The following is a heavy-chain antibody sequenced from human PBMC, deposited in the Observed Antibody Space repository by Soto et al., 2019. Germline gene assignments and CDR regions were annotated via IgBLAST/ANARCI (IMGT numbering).Heavy chain of an antibody. CDR2: IYPDDSDT. J-gene: IGHJ4*02. CDR3: ARHRAVDAGDYFDY. D-gene: IGHD5-12*01. V-gene: IGHV5-51*01. Sequence: PGESLKISCQGSGYSFTSYWIAWVRQMPGKGLEWMGIIYPDDSDTTYSPSFQGQVTISADKSINTAYLQWGSLKASDTALYYCARHRAVDAGDYFDYWGQGTLVTVSS. CDR1: GYSFTSYW.